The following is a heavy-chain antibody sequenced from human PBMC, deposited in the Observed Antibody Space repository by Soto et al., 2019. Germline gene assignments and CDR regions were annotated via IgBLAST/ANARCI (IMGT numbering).Heavy chain of an antibody. J-gene: IGHJ4*02. Sequence: EVQLVESGGGLVQPGGSLRLSCAASGFTLSSRWMHWVRQAPGKGLVWVSRIKTDGTSTSYADSVKGRFTISRDNAKNTLSLLMNSLRAEDTGMYYCARDQDTYGQAVFDSWGQGTLVTVSS. D-gene: IGHD2-15*01. V-gene: IGHV3-74*01. CDR2: IKTDGTST. CDR1: GFTLSSRW. CDR3: ARDQDTYGQAVFDS.